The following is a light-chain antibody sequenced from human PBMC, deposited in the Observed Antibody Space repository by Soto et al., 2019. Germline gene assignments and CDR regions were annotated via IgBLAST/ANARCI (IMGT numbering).Light chain of an antibody. CDR2: DAS. CDR1: QSVSSN. J-gene: IGKJ1*01. V-gene: IGKV3-15*01. CDR3: QQYGNWPRT. Sequence: IVMTQSPATLSVSPGERVTLSCRASQSVSSNLAWFQQQPGQAPRLLIFDASTRATGIPARFSGSGSGTEFTLTISRLQSEDFAVYYCQQYGNWPRTFGQGTKVEIK.